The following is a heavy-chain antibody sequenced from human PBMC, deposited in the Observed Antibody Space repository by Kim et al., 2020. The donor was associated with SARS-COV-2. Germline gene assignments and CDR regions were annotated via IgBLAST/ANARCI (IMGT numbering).Heavy chain of an antibody. V-gene: IGHV3-7*03. J-gene: IGHJ4*02. CDR2: INQVGSER. CDR3: VRGGADCEEDCY. D-gene: IGHD2-21*01. Sequence: GGSLRLSCSVSGFTFTGNWMTWVRQAPGKGLEWVANINQVGSERNYVDSVKGRFTISRDNAKNSLYLQMNSLRVEDTAVYYCVRGGADCEEDCYWGQGTL. CDR1: GFTFTGNW.